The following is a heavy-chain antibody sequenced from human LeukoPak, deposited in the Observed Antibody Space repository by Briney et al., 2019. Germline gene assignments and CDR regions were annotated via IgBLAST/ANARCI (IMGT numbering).Heavy chain of an antibody. CDR2: IWYDGSNK. J-gene: IGHJ3*02. CDR3: ARVQWLGDAFDI. D-gene: IGHD6-19*01. CDR1: GFTFSSYG. Sequence: GGSLRLSCAASGFTFSSYGMPWVRQAPGKGREWVAVIWYDGSNKYYAYSVKGRFTISRDNSKNTLYLQMNSLRAEDTAVYYCARVQWLGDAFDIWGQGTMVTVSS. V-gene: IGHV3-33*01.